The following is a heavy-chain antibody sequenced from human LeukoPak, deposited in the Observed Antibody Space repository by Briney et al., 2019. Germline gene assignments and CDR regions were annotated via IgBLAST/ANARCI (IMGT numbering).Heavy chain of an antibody. V-gene: IGHV3-23*01. J-gene: IGHJ3*02. CDR3: ARRLAFDI. Sequence: GGSLRLSCAASGFTFSNYAMSWVRQAPGKGLECVSAISGRGANTYYPDSVKGRFTISRDNSKNTLYLQMNSLRAEDTAVYYCARRLAFDIWGQGTMVTVSS. CDR2: ISGRGANT. CDR1: GFTFSNYA.